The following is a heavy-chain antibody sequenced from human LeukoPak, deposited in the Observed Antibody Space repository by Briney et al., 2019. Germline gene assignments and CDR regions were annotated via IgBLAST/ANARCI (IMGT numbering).Heavy chain of an antibody. Sequence: GASVKVSCQASGYTFSNYVLTWVRLAPGQGLEWMGWISVYNDNAIYAQKFEGRVTMTTDTSTSTGYMELRSLRFDDTAVYYCARSGPKDWALDYWGRGTLVSVSS. CDR3: ARSGPKDWALDY. D-gene: IGHD1-14*01. J-gene: IGHJ4*02. CDR2: ISVYNDNA. V-gene: IGHV1-18*01. CDR1: GYTFSNYV.